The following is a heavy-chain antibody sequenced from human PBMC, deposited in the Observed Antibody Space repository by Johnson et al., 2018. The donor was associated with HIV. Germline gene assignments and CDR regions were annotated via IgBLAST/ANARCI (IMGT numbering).Heavy chain of an antibody. J-gene: IGHJ3*02. CDR3: ARDRVIGGSLHGDAFDI. CDR1: GFIFSSYA. V-gene: IGHV3-30*04. Sequence: VQLVESGGGVVQPGRSLRLSCAASGFIFSSYAMHWVRQAPGKGLEWVAFIAYDGSTKYYTDSVKGRFTISRDNSKNTLYLQMNSLRAEHTAVYYCARDRVIGGSLHGDAFDIWGQGTTVTVSS. D-gene: IGHD3-16*01. CDR2: IAYDGSTK.